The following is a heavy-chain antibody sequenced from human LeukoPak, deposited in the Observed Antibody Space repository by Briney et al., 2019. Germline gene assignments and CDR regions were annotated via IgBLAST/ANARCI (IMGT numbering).Heavy chain of an antibody. CDR1: GGSISSSSYY. Sequence: PSETLSLTCTVSGGSISSSSYYWGWIRQPPGKGLEWIGSIYYSGSTYYNPSLKSRVTISVDTSKNQFSLKLSSVTAADTAVYYCARGEDYYDSSGLGDYWGQGTLVTVSS. J-gene: IGHJ4*02. D-gene: IGHD3-22*01. CDR2: IYYSGST. V-gene: IGHV4-39*01. CDR3: ARGEDYYDSSGLGDY.